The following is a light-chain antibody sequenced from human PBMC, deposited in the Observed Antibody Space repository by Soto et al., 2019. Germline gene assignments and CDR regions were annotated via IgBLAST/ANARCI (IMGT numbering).Light chain of an antibody. J-gene: IGKJ1*01. Sequence: DIQMTQSPSSLSSSVGDRFTMTFLASQSISRYLNWYQQKPGKAPKLLIYAASSLLGGVPSRFSGSGSGTDFTLTISSLQPEDFAIYYCQQSYSSPQTFGQGTKVDIK. V-gene: IGKV1-39*01. CDR1: QSISRY. CDR3: QQSYSSPQT. CDR2: AAS.